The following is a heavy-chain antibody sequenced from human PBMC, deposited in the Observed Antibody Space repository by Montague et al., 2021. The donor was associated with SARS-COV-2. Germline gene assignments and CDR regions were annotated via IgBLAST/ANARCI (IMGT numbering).Heavy chain of an antibody. D-gene: IGHD1-14*01. J-gene: IGHJ4*02. CDR3: VSSLPGNQFQFDY. Sequence: TLSLTCSVSGGSITSGGYYWTWIRQRPGGDLEWLGYLYYNGMTHYSPSLKSRASFSLDTSKNRFSLKLTSATATGSALYFCVSSLPGNQFQFDYWGQGALVTVSS. CDR1: GGSITSGGYY. V-gene: IGHV4-31*03. CDR2: LYYNGMT.